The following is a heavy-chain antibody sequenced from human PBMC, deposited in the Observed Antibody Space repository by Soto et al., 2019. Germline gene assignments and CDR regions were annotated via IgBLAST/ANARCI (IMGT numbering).Heavy chain of an antibody. D-gene: IGHD2-2*01. Sequence: SETLSLTCTVSGGSVSSGSYYWSWIRQPPGKGLEWIGYIYYSGSTNYNPSLKSRVTISVDTSKNQFSLKPSSVTAADTAVYYCARSPNIVVVLAASWFDPWGQGTLVTVSS. CDR3: ARSPNIVVVLAASWFDP. CDR1: GGSVSSGSYY. CDR2: IYYSGST. V-gene: IGHV4-61*01. J-gene: IGHJ5*02.